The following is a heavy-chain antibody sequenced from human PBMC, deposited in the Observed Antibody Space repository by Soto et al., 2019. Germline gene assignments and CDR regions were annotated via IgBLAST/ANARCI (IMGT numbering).Heavy chain of an antibody. V-gene: IGHV1-69*13. CDR3: ARDAAAALPSLLLHRFEP. CDR1: GGTFSSYA. CDR2: IIPIFGTA. J-gene: IGHJ5*02. D-gene: IGHD6-13*01. Sequence: SVKVSCKASGGTFSSYAISWVRQAPGQGLEWMGGIIPIFGTADYAQKFQGRVTITADESTSTAYMELSSLRSEATAVYYCARDAAAALPSLLLHRFEPWGPGRLVTVPS.